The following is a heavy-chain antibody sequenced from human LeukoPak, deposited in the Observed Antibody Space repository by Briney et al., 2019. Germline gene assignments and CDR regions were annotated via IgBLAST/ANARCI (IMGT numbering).Heavy chain of an antibody. V-gene: IGHV3-23*01. CDR3: AKDYVVGSIDY. CDR1: GFTFSSFA. CDR2: IDKIGVGT. Sequence: GGTLRLSCAASGFTFSSFAMSWIRQAPGKGLEWVSSIDKIGVGTYYADSVRGRFTISRDNSKNTLFLQMNSLRAEDSAVYYCAKDYVVGSIDYWGQGTLVTVSS. D-gene: IGHD2-21*01. J-gene: IGHJ4*02.